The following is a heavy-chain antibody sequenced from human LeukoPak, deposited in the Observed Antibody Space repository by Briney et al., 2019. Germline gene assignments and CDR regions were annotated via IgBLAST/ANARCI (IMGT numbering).Heavy chain of an antibody. Sequence: GRSLRLSCAASGFTFSSYGMHWVRQAPGKGLEWVAVIWYDGSNKYYADSVKRRFTISRDNSKNTLYLQMNSLRAEDTAVYYCARAPIPGYSSGWYEDWFDPWGQGTLVTVSS. J-gene: IGHJ5*02. CDR2: IWYDGSNK. D-gene: IGHD6-19*01. V-gene: IGHV3-33*01. CDR3: ARAPIPGYSSGWYEDWFDP. CDR1: GFTFSSYG.